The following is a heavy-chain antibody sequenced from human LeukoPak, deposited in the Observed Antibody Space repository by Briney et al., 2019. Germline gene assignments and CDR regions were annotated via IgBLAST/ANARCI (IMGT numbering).Heavy chain of an antibody. D-gene: IGHD5-18*01. J-gene: IGHJ4*02. Sequence: PGGSLRLSCAAFGFTLRSYEMNWVRQAPGKGLEWVSYISSSGGTIYYADSVKGRFTNSRDNAKNSLYLQMNSLRAEDTAVYYCARDQYSYGFHFDYWGQGTMVTVYS. CDR2: ISSSGGTI. CDR3: ARDQYSYGFHFDY. V-gene: IGHV3-48*03. CDR1: GFTLRSYE.